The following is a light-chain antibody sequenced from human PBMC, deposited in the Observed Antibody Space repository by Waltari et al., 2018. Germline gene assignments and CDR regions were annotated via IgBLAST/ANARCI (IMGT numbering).Light chain of an antibody. CDR2: DAS. CDR1: QDISNY. J-gene: IGKJ1*01. V-gene: IGKV1-33*01. CDR3: QQYDNHPTWT. Sequence: DIQMTQSPSSLSASVGDRVPITCQASQDISNYLNWYQQKPGKAPKLLIYDASNLETGVPSRFSGSGSGTDFTFTISSLQPEDIATYYCQQYDNHPTWTFGQGTKVEIK.